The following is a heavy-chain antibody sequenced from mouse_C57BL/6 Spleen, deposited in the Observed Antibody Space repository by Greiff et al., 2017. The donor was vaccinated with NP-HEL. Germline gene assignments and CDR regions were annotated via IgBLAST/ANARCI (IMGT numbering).Heavy chain of an antibody. V-gene: IGHV6-3*01. J-gene: IGHJ2*01. CDR1: GFTFSNYW. CDR2: IRLKSDNYAT. Sequence: EVMLVESGGGLVQPGGSMKLSCVASGFTFSNYWMNWVRQSPEKGLEWVAQIRLKSDNYATHYAESVKGRFTISRDDSKSSVYLQMNNLRAEDTGIYYCTRIRQLRGDYFDYWGQGTTLTVSS. CDR3: TRIRQLRGDYFDY. D-gene: IGHD3-2*02.